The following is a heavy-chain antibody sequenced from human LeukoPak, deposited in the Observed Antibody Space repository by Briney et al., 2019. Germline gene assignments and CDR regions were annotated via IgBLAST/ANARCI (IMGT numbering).Heavy chain of an antibody. CDR2: IIPIFGTA. CDR3: AREEGYYDSSGYYPAPINY. D-gene: IGHD3-22*01. CDR1: GGTFSSYA. Sequence: SVKVSCKASGGTFSSYAISWVRQAPGQGLEWMGRIIPIFGTANYAQKFQGRVTITTDESTSTAYMELSSLRSEDTAVYYCAREEGYYDSSGYYPAPINYWGQGTLVTVSS. V-gene: IGHV1-69*05. J-gene: IGHJ4*02.